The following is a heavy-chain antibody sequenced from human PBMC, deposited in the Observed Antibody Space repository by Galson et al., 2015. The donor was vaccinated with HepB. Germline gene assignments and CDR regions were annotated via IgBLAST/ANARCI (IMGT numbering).Heavy chain of an antibody. D-gene: IGHD2-21*02. CDR2: INPSGGST. J-gene: IGHJ4*02. V-gene: IGHV1-46*01. Sequence: SVKVSCKASGYTFTSYYMHWVRQAPGQGLEWMGIINPSGGSTSYAQKFQGRVTMTRDTSTSTVYMELSSLRSEDTAVYYCARGRLAYCGGDCYSFDYWGQGTLVTVSS. CDR3: ARGRLAYCGGDCYSFDY. CDR1: GYTFTSYY.